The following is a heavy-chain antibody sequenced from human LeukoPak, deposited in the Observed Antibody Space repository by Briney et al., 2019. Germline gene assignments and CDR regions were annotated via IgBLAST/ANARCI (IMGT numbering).Heavy chain of an antibody. Sequence: SETLSLTCTVSGGSISSYYWSWSRQPPGMGLEWIGYIYYSGSTNYNPSLKSRVTISVDTSKNQFSLKLSSVTAADTAVYYCASGRITIFGVVDYWGQGTLVTVSS. CDR1: GGSISSYY. D-gene: IGHD3-3*01. V-gene: IGHV4-59*01. CDR2: IYYSGST. CDR3: ASGRITIFGVVDY. J-gene: IGHJ4*02.